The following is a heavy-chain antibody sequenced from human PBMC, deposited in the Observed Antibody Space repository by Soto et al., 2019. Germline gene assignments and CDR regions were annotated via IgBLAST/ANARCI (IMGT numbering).Heavy chain of an antibody. CDR1: GYTFTGYY. Sequence: GASVKVSCKASGYTFTGYYMHWVLQAPGQGLEWMGWINPIGGSTSYAQRFQGRVTMTRDTSTSTVYMELSSLRSEDTAVYYCARPGDIVVVPGRMGFDIWGQGTMVTVSS. D-gene: IGHD2-2*01. V-gene: IGHV1-46*01. J-gene: IGHJ3*02. CDR2: INPIGGST. CDR3: ARPGDIVVVPGRMGFDI.